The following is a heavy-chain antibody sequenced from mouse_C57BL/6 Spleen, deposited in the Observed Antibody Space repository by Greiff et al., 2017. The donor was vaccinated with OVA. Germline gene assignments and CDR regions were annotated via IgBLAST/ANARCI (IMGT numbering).Heavy chain of an antibody. CDR2: IHPNSGST. J-gene: IGHJ4*01. V-gene: IGHV1-64*01. CDR3: AGGTAQATPFYAMDY. CDR1: GYTFTSYW. D-gene: IGHD3-1*01. Sequence: QVQLQQSGAELVKPGASVKLSCKASGYTFTSYWMHWVKQRPGQGLEWIGMIHPNSGSTNYNEKFKSKATLTVDKSSSTAYMQLSSLTSEDSAVYYCAGGTAQATPFYAMDYWGQGTSVTVSS.